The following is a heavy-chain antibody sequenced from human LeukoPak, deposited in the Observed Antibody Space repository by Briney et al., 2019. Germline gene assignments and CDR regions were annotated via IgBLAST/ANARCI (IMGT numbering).Heavy chain of an antibody. CDR3: ARPSSYSYGYNY. Sequence: TSETLSLTCTVSGGSISSSSYYWVWIRQPPGKGREWVGSIYYSGSTYYNPSLKSLVTISVDTSKNQFSLKLSSVTAADTAVYYCARPSSYSYGYNYWGQGTLVTVSS. J-gene: IGHJ4*02. D-gene: IGHD5-18*01. CDR2: IYYSGST. CDR1: GGSISSSSYY. V-gene: IGHV4-39*01.